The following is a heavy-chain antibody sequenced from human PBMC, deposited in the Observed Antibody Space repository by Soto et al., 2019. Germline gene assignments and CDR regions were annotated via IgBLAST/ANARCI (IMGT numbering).Heavy chain of an antibody. CDR1: GYTFTSYA. J-gene: IGHJ3*01. CDR2: INAGNGNT. V-gene: IGHV1-3*01. CDR3: ASYGSGTNLYF. D-gene: IGHD3-10*01. Sequence: ASVKVSCKASGYTFTSYAMHWVRQAPGQRLEWMGWINAGNGNTKYSQKFQGRVTITRDTSAGPAYMELGSLRSEDTAVYYCASYGSGTNLYFWGQGTMVTVSS.